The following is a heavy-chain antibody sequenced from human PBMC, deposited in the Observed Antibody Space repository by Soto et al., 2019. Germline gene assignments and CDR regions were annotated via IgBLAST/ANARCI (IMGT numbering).Heavy chain of an antibody. Sequence: LRLSCAASGFTLSSYAMHWVRQAPGKGLEWVAVISYDGSNKYYADSVKGRFTISRDNSKNTLYLQMSSLRAEDTAVYYCARGPYCSSTTCYQYYYNYNMDVWGQGTTVTVSS. J-gene: IGHJ6*02. D-gene: IGHD2-2*01. CDR2: ISYDGSNK. CDR1: GFTLSSYA. V-gene: IGHV3-30-3*01. CDR3: ARGPYCSSTTCYQYYYNYNMDV.